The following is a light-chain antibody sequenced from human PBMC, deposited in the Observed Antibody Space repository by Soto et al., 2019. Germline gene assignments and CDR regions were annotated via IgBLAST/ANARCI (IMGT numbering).Light chain of an antibody. CDR1: QSVLHSNGYNY. CDR2: WGS. CDR3: MQALQTPPYT. V-gene: IGKV2-28*01. Sequence: DIVMTQSPLSLPVTPGQPASISCRSSQSVLHSNGYNYLDWYLQKPGQSPQLLIYWGSNRASGVRDRFSGSGSGTDFTLQISRVEAEDVGVYYCMQALQTPPYTFGQGTKLEIK. J-gene: IGKJ2*01.